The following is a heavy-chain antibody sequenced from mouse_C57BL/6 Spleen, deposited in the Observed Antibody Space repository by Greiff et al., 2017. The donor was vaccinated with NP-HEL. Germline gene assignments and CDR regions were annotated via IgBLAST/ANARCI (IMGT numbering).Heavy chain of an antibody. V-gene: IGHV1-66*01. Sequence: VQVVESGPELVKPGASVKISCKASGYSFTSYYIHWVKQRPGQGLEWIGWIYPGSGNTKYNEKFKGKATLTADTSSSTAYMQLSSLTSEDSAVYYCARNYGSSSFAYWGQGTLVTVSA. CDR2: IYPGSGNT. CDR3: ARNYGSSSFAY. D-gene: IGHD1-1*01. J-gene: IGHJ3*01. CDR1: GYSFTSYY.